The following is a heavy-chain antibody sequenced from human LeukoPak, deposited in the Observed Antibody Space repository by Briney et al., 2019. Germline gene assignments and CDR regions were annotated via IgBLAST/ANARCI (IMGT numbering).Heavy chain of an antibody. CDR2: IKQDGSEK. CDR3: ARDPSIAVAGGLDY. CDR1: GFTFSSYA. J-gene: IGHJ4*02. Sequence: PGGSLRLSCAASGFTFSSYAMSWVRQAPGKGLEWVANIKQDGSEKYYVDSVKGRFTISRDNAKNSLYLQMNSLRAEDTAVYYCARDPSIAVAGGLDYWGRGTLVTVSS. V-gene: IGHV3-7*01. D-gene: IGHD6-19*01.